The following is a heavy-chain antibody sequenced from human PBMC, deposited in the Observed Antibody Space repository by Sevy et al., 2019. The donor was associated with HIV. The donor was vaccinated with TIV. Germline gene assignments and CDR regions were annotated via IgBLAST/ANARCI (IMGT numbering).Heavy chain of an antibody. V-gene: IGHV1-18*04. D-gene: IGHD2-2*02. J-gene: IGHJ5*02. CDR1: GYTFTSYG. CDR3: AWDSLGYCSSTRCYTAERWNWFDP. CDR2: ISAYNGNT. Sequence: ASVKVSCKASGYTFTSYGISWVRQAPGQGLEWMGWISAYNGNTNYAQKLQGRVTMTTDTSTSTAYMELRSLRSDDTAVYYCAWDSLGYCSSTRCYTAERWNWFDPWGQGTLVTVSS.